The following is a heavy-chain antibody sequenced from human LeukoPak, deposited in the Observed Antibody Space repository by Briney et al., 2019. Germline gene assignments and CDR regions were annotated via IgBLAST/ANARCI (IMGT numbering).Heavy chain of an antibody. Sequence: SETLSLTCAVYGGSFSGYYWSWIRQPPGKGLEWIGEINHSGSTNYNPSLKSRVTISVDTSKNQFSLKLSSVTAAGTAVYYCARGIVVVPAAMAYYYYYGMDVWGQGTTVTVSS. CDR2: INHSGST. D-gene: IGHD2-2*01. CDR1: GGSFSGYY. CDR3: ARGIVVVPAAMAYYYYYGMDV. V-gene: IGHV4-34*01. J-gene: IGHJ6*02.